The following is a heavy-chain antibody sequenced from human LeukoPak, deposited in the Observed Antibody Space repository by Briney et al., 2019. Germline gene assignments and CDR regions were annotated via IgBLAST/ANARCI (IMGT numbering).Heavy chain of an antibody. V-gene: IGHV1-8*01. D-gene: IGHD3-10*01. J-gene: IGHJ6*02. CDR3: ARAATMVRGVIRYYYYYGMDV. Sequence: ASVRVPCKASGYTFTSYDINWVRQAAGQGLEWMGWMNPKRGNTVYAQRLQGRVTMTRNTSISTAYIELSSLRSEATAVYYCARAATMVRGVIRYYYYYGMDVWGQGTTVTVSS. CDR1: GYTFTSYD. CDR2: MNPKRGNT.